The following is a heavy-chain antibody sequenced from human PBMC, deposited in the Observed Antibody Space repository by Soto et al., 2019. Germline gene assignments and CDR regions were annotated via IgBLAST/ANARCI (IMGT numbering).Heavy chain of an antibody. D-gene: IGHD3-3*01. CDR2: INPATGAA. J-gene: IGHJ3*02. CDR3: ARGGGVGVAGSAAFDM. V-gene: IGHV1-2*02. Sequence: QLHLVQSGAVVKKPGASVTVSCSASGYPVTAYYMHWVRQAPGRGLEWMGGINPATGAAKYTQTFEGRVARAGDRARGRGLRGRGGVTSEDTAVFYCARGGGVGVAGSAAFDMWGQGTLVTVSS. CDR1: GYPVTAYY.